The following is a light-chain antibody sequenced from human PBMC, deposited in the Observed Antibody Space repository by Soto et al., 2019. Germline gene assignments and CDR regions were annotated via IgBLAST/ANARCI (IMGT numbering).Light chain of an antibody. J-gene: IGKJ1*01. CDR2: GAS. CDR1: QSVSRS. CDR3: QQYGSSGT. Sequence: EIVLTQSPATLSLSPGERATLSCRASQSVSRSLGWYRHKVGQAPRLLIYGASSRATGIPDRFSGGGSGTDFSLTISRLETEDFAVYYCQQYGSSGTFGQGTKVDIK. V-gene: IGKV3-20*01.